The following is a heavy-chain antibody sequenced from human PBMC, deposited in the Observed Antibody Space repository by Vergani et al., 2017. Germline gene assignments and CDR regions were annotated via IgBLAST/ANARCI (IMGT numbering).Heavy chain of an antibody. CDR1: GGTFSSYA. V-gene: IGHV1-69*06. J-gene: IGHJ6*02. CDR3: AAAPGCSSTSCYNGYYYYGMDG. D-gene: IGHD2-2*02. Sequence: QVQLVQSGAEVKKPGSSVKVSCKASGGTFSSYAISWVRQAPGQGLEWMGGIIPIFGTANYAQTFQGRVTITADKSTSTAYMELSSLRSQDTAVYYCAAAPGCSSTSCYNGYYYYGMDGWGQGTTVTVSS. CDR2: IIPIFGTA.